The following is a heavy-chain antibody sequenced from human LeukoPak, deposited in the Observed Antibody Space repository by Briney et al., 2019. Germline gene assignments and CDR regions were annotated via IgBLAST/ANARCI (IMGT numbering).Heavy chain of an antibody. CDR3: AKSPDYASGRVTGFDY. V-gene: IGHV3-23*01. CDR1: GFTFSSYA. D-gene: IGHD3-10*01. CDR2: ISGSGDTT. Sequence: GGPLRLSCAASGFTFSSYAMSWVRQAPGKGLEWVSSISGSGDTTFYADSVKGRFTISRDKSKYTLYLQMNSLRAEDTAVYYCAKSPDYASGRVTGFDYWGPGTLVTVSS. J-gene: IGHJ4*02.